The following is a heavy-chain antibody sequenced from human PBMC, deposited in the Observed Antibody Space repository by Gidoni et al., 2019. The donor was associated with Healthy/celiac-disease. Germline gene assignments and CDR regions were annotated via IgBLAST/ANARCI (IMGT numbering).Heavy chain of an antibody. J-gene: IGHJ4*02. Sequence: QVQLVQAVAEVKKPGASVQASCAASCYTFTSYAMHWVRPVPGQRLEWMGWINAGNGNTKYSQKFQGRVTITRDTSASTAYMELSSLRSEDTAVYYCARVKADYYDSSGYIFDYWGQGTLVTVSS. CDR1: CYTFTSYA. CDR2: INAGNGNT. CDR3: ARVKADYYDSSGYIFDY. V-gene: IGHV1-3*01. D-gene: IGHD3-22*01.